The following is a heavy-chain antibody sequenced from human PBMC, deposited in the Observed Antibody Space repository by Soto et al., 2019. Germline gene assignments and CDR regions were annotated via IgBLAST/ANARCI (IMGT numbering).Heavy chain of an antibody. D-gene: IGHD2-15*01. Sequence: QVQLVESGGGLVKPGGSLRLSCAASGFTFSDYYMSWIRQAPGKGLEWVSYISSSSSYTNYADSVKGRFTISRDNAKNSVYLQMTSLRAEDTAVYYCARDRAVVVVAATYYYGMDVWGQGTTVTVSS. V-gene: IGHV3-11*05. J-gene: IGHJ6*02. CDR2: ISSSSSYT. CDR1: GFTFSDYY. CDR3: ARDRAVVVVAATYYYGMDV.